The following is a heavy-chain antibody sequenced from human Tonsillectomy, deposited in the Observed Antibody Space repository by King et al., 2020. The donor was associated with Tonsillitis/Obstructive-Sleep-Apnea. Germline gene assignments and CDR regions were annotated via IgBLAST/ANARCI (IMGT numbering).Heavy chain of an antibody. CDR3: ARDPSDLLYSYLDL. D-gene: IGHD2-15*01. CDR2: ISTTSSYT. CDR1: GFTFSDYY. J-gene: IGHJ2*01. V-gene: IGHV3-11*05. Sequence: QLVQSGGGLVKPGGSLRLSCAASGFTFSDYYMTWIRQAPGKGLEWVSYISTTSSYTNYADSVKGRFTISRDNAKSSLYLLINSLRAEDTAVYYCARDPSDLLYSYLDLWGRGTLVTVSS.